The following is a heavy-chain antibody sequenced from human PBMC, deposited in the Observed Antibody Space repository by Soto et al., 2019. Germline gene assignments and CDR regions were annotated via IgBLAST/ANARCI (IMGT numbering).Heavy chain of an antibody. CDR3: ARVALRSYYDILTGYSQFDY. V-gene: IGHV4-34*01. J-gene: IGHJ4*02. CDR1: GGSFSGYY. D-gene: IGHD3-9*01. CDR2: INHSGST. Sequence: SETLSLTCAVYGGSFSGYYWSWIRQPPGKGLEWIGEINHSGSTNYNPSLESRVTISVDTSKNQFSLKLSSVTAADTAVYYCARVALRSYYDILTGYSQFDYWGQGTLVTVSS.